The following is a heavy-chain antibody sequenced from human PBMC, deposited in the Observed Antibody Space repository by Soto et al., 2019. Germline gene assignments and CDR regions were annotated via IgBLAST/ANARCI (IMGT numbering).Heavy chain of an antibody. J-gene: IGHJ6*03. Sequence: RGSLRLSCAASGVKFNKYGIHWVRQAPGKGLEWVAVIWNGGSNKYYADSVRGRFTISRDNSKYTLFLQMNSLRVEDTSFYFCALDFPPTVTTHYYMDVWGIGTMVTVSS. CDR3: ALDFPPTVTTHYYMDV. CDR2: IWNGGSNK. CDR1: GVKFNKYG. V-gene: IGHV3-33*01. D-gene: IGHD4-17*01.